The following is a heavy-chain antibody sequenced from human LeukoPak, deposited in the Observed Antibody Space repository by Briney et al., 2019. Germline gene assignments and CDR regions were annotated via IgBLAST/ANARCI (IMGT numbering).Heavy chain of an antibody. D-gene: IGHD3-10*01. CDR2: ISSSSSYI. CDR3: ARVFTERITLFRRFIKTLKYY. J-gene: IGHJ4*02. V-gene: IGHV3-21*01. CDR1: GFTFSSYS. Sequence: GGSLRLSCAASGFTFSSYSMNWVRQAPGKGLEWVSSISSSSSYIYYADSVKGRFTISRDNAKNSLYLQMNSLRAEDTAVYYCARVFTERITLFRRFIKTLKYYCDLGTLITV.